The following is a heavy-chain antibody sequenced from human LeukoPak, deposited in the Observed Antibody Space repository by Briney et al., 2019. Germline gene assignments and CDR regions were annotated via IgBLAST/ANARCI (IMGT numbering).Heavy chain of an antibody. D-gene: IGHD1-14*01. Sequence: PGGSLRLSCAASGFSFSYHGMHWVRQAPGKGLEWAAAIWYDGNNKVYADSVKGRLTVSRDNSNNILYLEMNSLRVEDTAVYYWARISRYTWDFGWFDPWGQGTLVTVSS. CDR1: GFSFSYHG. CDR3: ARISRYTWDFGWFDP. J-gene: IGHJ5*02. V-gene: IGHV3-33*01. CDR2: IWYDGNNK.